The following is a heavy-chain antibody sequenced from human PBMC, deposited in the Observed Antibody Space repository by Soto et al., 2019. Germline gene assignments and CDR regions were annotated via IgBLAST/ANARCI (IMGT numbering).Heavy chain of an antibody. CDR3: AVVDSTGNWFDP. D-gene: IGHD6-25*01. CDR1: GGSISSSDFY. CDR2: MYYNGTN. J-gene: IGHJ5*02. V-gene: IGHV4-39*01. Sequence: PSETLSLTCTVSGGSISSSDFYWGWIRQTTGKGLEFIGSMYYNGTNYYKTSLKSRVTISVDTSKNQFTLKLISVTAVDTAVYYCAVVDSTGNWFDPWGEGALVTVSS.